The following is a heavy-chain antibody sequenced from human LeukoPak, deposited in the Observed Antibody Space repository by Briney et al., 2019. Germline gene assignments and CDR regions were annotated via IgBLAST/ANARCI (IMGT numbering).Heavy chain of an antibody. CDR2: NNTNSGNT. J-gene: IGHJ4*02. D-gene: IGHD1-26*01. Sequence: AAVRVSSMHSLYSFTSFDSNCGPQAPGQGLEWMGWNNTNSGNTGYAQKSQGRVTMTRNPSISTAYMELRSLRSEHTAVYYCARGRGGGNDYWGQGTLVTVSS. V-gene: IGHV1-8*01. CDR1: LYSFTSFD. CDR3: ARGRGGGNDY.